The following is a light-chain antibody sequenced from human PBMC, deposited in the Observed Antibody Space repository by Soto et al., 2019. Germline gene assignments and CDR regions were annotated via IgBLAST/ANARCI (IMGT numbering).Light chain of an antibody. Sequence: QSALTQPASVSGSPGQSITISCTGTSSDVGSYNYVSWYQQHPGKAPKLIIYEVSDRPSGISSRFSGSKSVNTASLTISGLQTEDEADYYCSSYTSSSTLFGTGTKLTVL. CDR3: SSYTSSSTL. V-gene: IGLV2-14*01. CDR1: SSDVGSYNY. CDR2: EVS. J-gene: IGLJ1*01.